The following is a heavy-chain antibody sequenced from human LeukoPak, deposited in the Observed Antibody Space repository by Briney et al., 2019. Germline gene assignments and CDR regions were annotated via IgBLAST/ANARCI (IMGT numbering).Heavy chain of an antibody. J-gene: IGHJ5*02. V-gene: IGHV1-69*13. CDR2: IIPIFGTP. D-gene: IGHD6-13*01. CDR1: GGTFSSYA. CDR3: AREPVAAAKYSSFGWFDP. Sequence: SVKVSCKASGGTFSSYAISWVRQAPGQGLEWMGGIIPIFGTPNYAQKFQGRVTITADESTSTAYRELSSLRSEDTAVYYCAREPVAAAKYSSFGWFDPWGQGTLVTVSS.